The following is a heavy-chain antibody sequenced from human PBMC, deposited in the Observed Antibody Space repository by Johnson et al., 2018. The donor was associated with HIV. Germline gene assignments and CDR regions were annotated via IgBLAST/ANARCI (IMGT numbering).Heavy chain of an antibody. CDR2: ISFDGSNK. J-gene: IGHJ3*02. Sequence: QVQLVESGGGVVQPGRSLRLSCAASGFTFSSYGMHWVRQAPGKGLEWVGVISFDGSNKYYADSVKGRFTISRDNSKNTLYLQMNSLRAEDTAVYYCAFIEYSSLDAFDIWGQGTMVTVSS. V-gene: IGHV3-30*03. CDR3: AFIEYSSLDAFDI. D-gene: IGHD6-6*01. CDR1: GFTFSSYG.